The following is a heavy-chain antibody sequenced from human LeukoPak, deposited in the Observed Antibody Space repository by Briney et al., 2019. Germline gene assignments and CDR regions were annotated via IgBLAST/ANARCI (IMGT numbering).Heavy chain of an antibody. CDR2: IRYDGSNK. D-gene: IGHD6-25*01. J-gene: IGHJ6*03. V-gene: IGHV3-30*02. CDR3: ARVISALVWRSYGSYYYYYYMDI. Sequence: PGGSLRLSCAASGFTFSSYGMHWVRQAPGKGLEWVAFIRYDGSNKYYADSVKGRFTISRDNAKNSLYMQMNSLRAEDTAVYYCARVISALVWRSYGSYYYYYYMDIWGKGTTVTVSS. CDR1: GFTFSSYG.